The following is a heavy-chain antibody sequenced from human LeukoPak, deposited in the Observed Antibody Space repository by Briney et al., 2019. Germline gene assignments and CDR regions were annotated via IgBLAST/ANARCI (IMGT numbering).Heavy chain of an antibody. D-gene: IGHD1-26*01. V-gene: IGHV4-39*07. CDR2: MYYSGST. J-gene: IGHJ3*02. Sequence: SETLSLTCTVSGGSISSNNYWGWIRQPPGKGLEWIGSMYYSGSTYYNPSLKSRVTISLDTSKNHFSLKVTSVTAADTAVYYCARDTVGATVPGAFDIWGQGTMVTVSS. CDR3: ARDTVGATVPGAFDI. CDR1: GGSISSNNY.